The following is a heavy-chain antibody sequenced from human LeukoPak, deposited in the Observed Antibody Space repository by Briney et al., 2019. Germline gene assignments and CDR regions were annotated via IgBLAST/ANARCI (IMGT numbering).Heavy chain of an antibody. J-gene: IGHJ6*02. D-gene: IGHD3-9*01. V-gene: IGHV4-61*02. CDR3: ARQFILTGYYSYYYYYGMDV. Sequence: PSQTLSLTCTVSGVSISSGSYYWSWLRQPAGKGLEWIVRIYTCGSTNYNPSLKSRVTMSVDTSKNQFSLKLSSVTSADTAVYYCARQFILTGYYSYYYYYGMDVWGQGTTGTVSS. CDR2: IYTCGST. CDR1: GVSISSGSYY.